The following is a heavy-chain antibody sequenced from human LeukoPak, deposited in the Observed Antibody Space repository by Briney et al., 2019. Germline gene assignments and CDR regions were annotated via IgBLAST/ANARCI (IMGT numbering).Heavy chain of an antibody. V-gene: IGHV3-7*05. D-gene: IGHD2-8*01. CDR2: IDQDGSEK. Sequence: GGSPRLSCAASGFTFSSYRMCWVRQAPGKGLEWVANIDQDGSEKYNVDSVKGRFTVSRDNAKNSLYLQMNNLRAEDTAVYYCARGSNWAFDNWGQGTLVTVSS. CDR1: GFTFSSYR. J-gene: IGHJ4*02. CDR3: ARGSNWAFDN.